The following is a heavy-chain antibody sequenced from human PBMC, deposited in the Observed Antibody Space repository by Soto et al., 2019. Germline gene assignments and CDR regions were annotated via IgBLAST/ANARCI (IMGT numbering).Heavy chain of an antibody. J-gene: IGHJ4*02. V-gene: IGHV4-30-4*01. D-gene: IGHD3-10*01. CDR3: ARINSGGSGSPFDY. CDR1: GGSISSGDYY. Sequence: PSETLSLTCTVSGGSISSGDYYWSWIRQPPGKGLEWIGYIYYSGSTYYNLSLKSRVTISVDTSKNQFSLKLSSVTAADTAVYYCARINSGGSGSPFDYWGQGTLVTVS. CDR2: IYYSGST.